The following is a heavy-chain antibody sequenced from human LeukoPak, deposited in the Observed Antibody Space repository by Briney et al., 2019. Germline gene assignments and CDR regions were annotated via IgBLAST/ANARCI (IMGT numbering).Heavy chain of an antibody. CDR3: ARGRGHFDY. CDR1: GGSISSYC. CDR2: IYYSGST. V-gene: IGHV4-59*01. J-gene: IGHJ4*02. Sequence: PSETLSLTCTVSGGSISSYCWSWIQQPPGKGLEWIGYIYYSGSTNYNPSLKSRVTISVDTSKNQFSLKLSSVTAADTAVYYCARGRGHFDYWGQGTLVTVSS. D-gene: IGHD2-15*01.